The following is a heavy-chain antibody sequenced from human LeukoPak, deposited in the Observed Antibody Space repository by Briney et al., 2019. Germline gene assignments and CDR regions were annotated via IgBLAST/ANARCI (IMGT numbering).Heavy chain of an antibody. V-gene: IGHV1-2*02. D-gene: IGHD3-22*01. CDR3: ASPMYYYDSSGTAEYFQH. CDR2: VNPSGGSI. Sequence: ASVKVSCKASGYTFSDYHMHWVRQAPGQGLEWMGMVNPSGGSINYAQKFQGRVTMTRDTSISTAYMELNRLRSDDTAVYYCASPMYYYDSSGTAEYFQHWGQGTLVTVSS. J-gene: IGHJ1*01. CDR1: GYTFSDYH.